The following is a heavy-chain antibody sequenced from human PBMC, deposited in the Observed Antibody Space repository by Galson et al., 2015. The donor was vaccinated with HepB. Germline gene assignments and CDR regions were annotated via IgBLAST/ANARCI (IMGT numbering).Heavy chain of an antibody. D-gene: IGHD3-22*01. CDR2: ISYDGSNK. CDR3: ARDPTYYYDSSGYPSRYGMDV. Sequence: SLRLSCAASGFTFSSYAMHWVRQAPGKGLEWVAVISYDGSNKYYADSVKGRFTISRDNSKNTLYLQMNSLRAEDTAVYYCARDPTYYYDSSGYPSRYGMDVWGQGTTVTVSS. CDR1: GFTFSSYA. J-gene: IGHJ6*02. V-gene: IGHV3-30-3*01.